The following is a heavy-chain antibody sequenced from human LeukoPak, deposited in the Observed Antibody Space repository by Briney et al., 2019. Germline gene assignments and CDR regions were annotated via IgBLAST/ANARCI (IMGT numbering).Heavy chain of an antibody. CDR1: GFTFRSYW. CDR3: ARDVAAGQGNWFHP. D-gene: IGHD6-25*01. Sequence: GESLRLSCAAAGFTFRSYWMSWVRQAPGKGLEWVANINQGGSVKYYVDTVKGRFTISRDDAKNSLYVQMNSLRDEDTAVYYCARDVAAGQGNWFHPWGQGTLVTVSS. V-gene: IGHV3-7*01. J-gene: IGHJ5*02. CDR2: INQGGSVK.